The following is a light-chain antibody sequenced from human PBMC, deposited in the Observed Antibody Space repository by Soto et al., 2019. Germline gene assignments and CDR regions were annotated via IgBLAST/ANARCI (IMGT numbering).Light chain of an antibody. Sequence: DIQMTQSPSTLSASVGDRVTITCRASQSISGWLAWYQQKPGKAPNLLISDASSLESGVPSRFSGSGSGTEFTLTINSLQPDDFATYFCQQYNSYSRTFGQGTKVDIK. CDR1: QSISGW. CDR3: QQYNSYSRT. CDR2: DAS. J-gene: IGKJ1*01. V-gene: IGKV1-5*01.